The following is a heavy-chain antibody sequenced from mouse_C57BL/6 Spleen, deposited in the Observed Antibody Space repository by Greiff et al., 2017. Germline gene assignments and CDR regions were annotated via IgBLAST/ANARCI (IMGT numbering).Heavy chain of an antibody. D-gene: IGHD1-1*01. CDR2: IYPGSGST. CDR1: GYTFTSYW. V-gene: IGHV1-55*01. CDR3: ASADYCGSGPFAMDD. J-gene: IGHJ4*01. Sequence: QVQLQQSGPELVKPGASVKMSCKASGYTFTSYWITWVKQRPGQGLEWIGDIYPGSGSTNYNEKFKSKATLTVDTSTSTAYMQLSSLTSEDSAVYYCASADYCGSGPFAMDDWGQGASVTVAS.